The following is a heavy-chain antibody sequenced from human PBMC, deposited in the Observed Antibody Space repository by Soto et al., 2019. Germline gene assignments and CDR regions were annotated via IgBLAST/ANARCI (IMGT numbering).Heavy chain of an antibody. CDR3: AREGSVWELPQTPYNWFDP. D-gene: IGHD1-26*01. CDR1: GGTFSSYA. Sequence: SVKVSCKASGGTFSSYAISWVRQAPGQVLEWMGGIIPIFGTANYAQKFQGRVTITADESTSTAYMELSSLRSEDTAVYYCAREGSVWELPQTPYNWFDPWGQGTLVTVSS. V-gene: IGHV1-69*13. J-gene: IGHJ5*02. CDR2: IIPIFGTA.